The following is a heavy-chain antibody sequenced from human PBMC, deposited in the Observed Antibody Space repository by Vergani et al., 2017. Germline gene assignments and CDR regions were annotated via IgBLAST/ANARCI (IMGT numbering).Heavy chain of an antibody. CDR1: GGTFSSYA. V-gene: IGHV1-69*01. CDR2: IIPIFGTA. J-gene: IGHJ4*02. Sequence: QVQLVQSGAEVKKPGSSVKVSCKASGGTFSSYAISWVRQAPGQGLEWMGGIIPIFGTANYAQKFQGRVTITADESTSTAYMEVSNLGSEDTAVYYCASGPAYGGSDCYSPPDFDYWGQGTLVTVSA. CDR3: ASGPAYGGSDCYSPPDFDY. D-gene: IGHD2-21*01.